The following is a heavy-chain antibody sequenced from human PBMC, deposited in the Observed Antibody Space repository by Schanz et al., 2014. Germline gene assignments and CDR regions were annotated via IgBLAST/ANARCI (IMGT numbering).Heavy chain of an antibody. CDR2: ISHSGGSK. J-gene: IGHJ4*02. V-gene: IGHV3-23*04. CDR1: GFTFNSYA. D-gene: IGHD1-1*01. CDR3: ARGTDWNLHY. Sequence: EVQLVESGGGLVQPGGSLRLSCAASGFTFNSYAMTWVRQAPGKGLEWVSSISHSGGSKYYADSVKGRFTISRDNAKKTLTLQMISLRAEDTAVYYCARGTDWNLHYWGQGALVTVSS.